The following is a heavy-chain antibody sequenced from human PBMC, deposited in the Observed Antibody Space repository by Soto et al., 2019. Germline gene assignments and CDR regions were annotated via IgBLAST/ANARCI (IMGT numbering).Heavy chain of an antibody. CDR3: ARGGIHYYGSGSYHNWFDP. Sequence: GGSLRLSCAASGFTFSSYDMHWVRQATGKGLEWVSAIGTAGDTYYPGSVKGRFTISRENAKNSLYLQMNSLRAGDTAVYYCARGGIHYYGSGSYHNWFDPWGQGTLVTVSS. D-gene: IGHD3-10*01. V-gene: IGHV3-13*01. J-gene: IGHJ5*02. CDR2: IGTAGDT. CDR1: GFTFSSYD.